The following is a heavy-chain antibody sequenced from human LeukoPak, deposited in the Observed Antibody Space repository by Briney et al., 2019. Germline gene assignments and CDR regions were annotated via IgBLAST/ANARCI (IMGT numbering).Heavy chain of an antibody. D-gene: IGHD3-10*01. CDR3: VKVPITMVRGGTFDY. J-gene: IGHJ4*02. V-gene: IGHV3-64D*06. CDR2: ISSNGGST. CDR1: GFTFSSYA. Sequence: PGGSLRLSCSASGFTFSSYAMHWVRQAPGKGLEYVSAISSNGGSTYYADSVKGRFTISRDNSKNTLYLQMSSLRAEDTAVYYCVKVPITMVRGGTFDYWGQGTLVTVSS.